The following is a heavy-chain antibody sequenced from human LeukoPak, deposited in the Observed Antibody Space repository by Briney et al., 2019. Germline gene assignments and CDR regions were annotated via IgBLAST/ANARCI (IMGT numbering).Heavy chain of an antibody. CDR2: ISYDGSNK. V-gene: IGHV3-30*18. J-gene: IGHJ4*02. Sequence: PAGGSLRLSCAASGFTFSTYGMHWVRQAPGKGLEWVAVISYDGSNKYYADSVKGRFTISRDNSKNTLYLQMNSLRVEDTAVYYCAKDRDGGNYFFDYWGQGTLATVSS. D-gene: IGHD4-23*01. CDR1: GFTFSTYG. CDR3: AKDRDGGNYFFDY.